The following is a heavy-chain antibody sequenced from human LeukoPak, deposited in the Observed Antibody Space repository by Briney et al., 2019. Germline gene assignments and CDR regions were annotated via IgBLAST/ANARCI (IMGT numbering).Heavy chain of an antibody. CDR3: AKGAHPLDIVVVPAVTP. J-gene: IGHJ5*02. CDR1: GFTFSSYG. CDR2: LRYDGSNK. Sequence: PGGSLRLSCAASGFTFSSYGLHWVRQAPGKGLEWVAFLRYDGSNKYYADSVNGRFTISRDNSKNTLYLQMNSLRAEDTAVYYCAKGAHPLDIVVVPAVTPWGQGTLVTVSS. V-gene: IGHV3-30*02. D-gene: IGHD2-2*03.